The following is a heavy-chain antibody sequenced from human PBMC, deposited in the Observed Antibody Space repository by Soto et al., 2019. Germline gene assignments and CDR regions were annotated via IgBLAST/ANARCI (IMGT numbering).Heavy chain of an antibody. D-gene: IGHD3-16*01. J-gene: IGHJ5*02. CDR3: GRTFRDGLLGLDP. CDR2: LCHDGTIA. CDR1: GFSLSDHC. V-gene: IGHV3-74*01. Sequence: GGSLRLSCAASGFSLSDHCLHWVRQAPGKGLMWLSRLCHDGTIAIYSDSVKGRFSNSRDIAKNTLYLQMTSLRAEDAAIYYCGRTFRDGLLGLDPWGQGTLVTVSS.